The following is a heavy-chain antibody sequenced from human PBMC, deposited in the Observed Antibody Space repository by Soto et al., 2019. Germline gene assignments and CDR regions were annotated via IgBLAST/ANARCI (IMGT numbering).Heavy chain of an antibody. Sequence: EVQLVESGGGLVKPGESLTLSCAASGFTFSNHNMNWVRQAPGKGLEWVSSISYSSRHIYYADSVKGRFTISRDNAKQLLYLRMNSLRAEDTAVYYCARDSQGPLVLVPAEIGDSWGQGTLVTVSS. V-gene: IGHV3-21*02. CDR2: ISYSSRHI. CDR3: ARDSQGPLVLVPAEIGDS. CDR1: GFTFSNHN. J-gene: IGHJ4*02. D-gene: IGHD2-2*01.